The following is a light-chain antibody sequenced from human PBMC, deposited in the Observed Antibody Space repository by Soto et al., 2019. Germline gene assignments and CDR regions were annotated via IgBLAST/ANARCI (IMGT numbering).Light chain of an antibody. V-gene: IGLV3-1*01. CDR3: QAWDSSTAV. CDR1: TLGDKY. CDR2: QHS. Sequence: SYELTQPPSVSVSPGQTASISCSGDTLGDKYVCWYQQKPGQSPVVVIYQHSKRPSGIPERFSGSNSGNTATLTISGTQAMDEADYYCQAWDSSTAVFGGGTQLTVL. J-gene: IGLJ3*02.